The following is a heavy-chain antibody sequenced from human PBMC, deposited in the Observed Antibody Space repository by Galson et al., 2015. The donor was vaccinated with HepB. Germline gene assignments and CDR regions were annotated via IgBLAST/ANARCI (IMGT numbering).Heavy chain of an antibody. V-gene: IGHV3-7*01. J-gene: IGHJ3*02. Sequence: ALRLYCAVSGITFSSSWMDWLRQAPGKGLECVASIKPDGTETQYVDPVKGRFTISRDNAKNSLYLQMNSLTVEDTAVYYCATGGLMYAFDIWGRGTKVTVSS. CDR1: GITFSSSW. D-gene: IGHD2-8*01. CDR3: ATGGLMYAFDI. CDR2: IKPDGTET.